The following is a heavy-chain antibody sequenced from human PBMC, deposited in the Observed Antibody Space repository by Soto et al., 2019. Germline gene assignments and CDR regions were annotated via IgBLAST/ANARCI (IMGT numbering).Heavy chain of an antibody. Sequence: GSPVKVSWKAAGYTFSGDYMHCGRQAPGQRLEWIGWINPKSGGTKYVQKFQGRVTMTRDTSSNTAYMDLSRLTSDDTAMHYCARHTIGSSAFDMW. V-gene: IGHV1-2*02. CDR1: GYTFSGDY. CDR2: INPKSGGT. CDR3: ARHTIGSSAFDM. D-gene: IGHD3-10*01. J-gene: IGHJ3*02.